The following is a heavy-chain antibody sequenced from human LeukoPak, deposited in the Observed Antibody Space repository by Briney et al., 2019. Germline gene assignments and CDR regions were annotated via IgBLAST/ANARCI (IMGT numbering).Heavy chain of an antibody. J-gene: IGHJ4*02. CDR3: AGHHPRNTVDF. D-gene: IGHD2/OR15-2a*01. CDR2: ISDIGSI. CDR1: GGSISSYY. V-gene: IGHV4-59*08. Sequence: SETLSLTCTVSGGSISSYYWSWIRQPPGKGLEWIAYISDIGSINYNPSLKSRVTISLDTSKNQFSLKLSSVTAADTAVYYCAGHHPRNTVDFGGQGTLVTVS.